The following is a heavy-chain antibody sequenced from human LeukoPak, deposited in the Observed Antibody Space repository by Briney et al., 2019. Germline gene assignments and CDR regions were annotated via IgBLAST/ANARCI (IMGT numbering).Heavy chain of an antibody. CDR3: ARDRGAAGSPPFDY. V-gene: IGHV1-2*02. Sequence: GASVKVSCKASGYTFTGYYMHWVRQAPGQGLEWMGWINPNRGGTNYAQKFQGRVTMTRDTSISTAYMELSRLRSDDTAVYYCARDRGAAGSPPFDYWGQGTLVTVSS. D-gene: IGHD6-13*01. J-gene: IGHJ4*02. CDR1: GYTFTGYY. CDR2: INPNRGGT.